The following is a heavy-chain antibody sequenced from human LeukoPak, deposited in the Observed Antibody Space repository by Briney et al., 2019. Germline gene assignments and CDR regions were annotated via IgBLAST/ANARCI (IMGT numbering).Heavy chain of an antibody. CDR3: AKASSFDY. Sequence: GGSLRLSCAASGFTFGNYAMSWVRQAPGKGLERFSAITSSGGSTYYADSVKGRFTISRDNSKATLYLQMNSLRAEDTAVYYCAKASSFDYWGQGTLVTVSS. CDR2: ITSSGGST. J-gene: IGHJ4*02. CDR1: GFTFGNYA. V-gene: IGHV3-23*01. D-gene: IGHD6-13*01.